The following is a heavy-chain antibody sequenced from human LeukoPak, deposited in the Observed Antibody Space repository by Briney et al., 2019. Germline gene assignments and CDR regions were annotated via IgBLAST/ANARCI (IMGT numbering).Heavy chain of an antibody. Sequence: GGALRLSCVASGFSFSSYVLQGVRQAPRKGREGVAFIRYVGSNKYYADSAKGRFSISRDNTKNTLYLQMNILRAEDAGCEYWAKDFSAAAHLPYYFQYWGQRTLVTVSS. D-gene: IGHD6-6*01. J-gene: IGHJ4*02. CDR2: IRYVGSNK. CDR3: AKDFSAAAHLPYYFQY. CDR1: GFSFSSYV. V-gene: IGHV3-30*02.